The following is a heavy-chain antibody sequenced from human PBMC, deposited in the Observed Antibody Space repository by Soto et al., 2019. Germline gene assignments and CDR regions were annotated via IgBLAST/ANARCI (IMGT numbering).Heavy chain of an antibody. V-gene: IGHV3-23*01. CDR3: ARWSYLDY. CDR2: ISGSDGKT. D-gene: IGHD3-3*01. J-gene: IGHJ4*02. Sequence: PGGPLTLSCQPPGSSFGGYASIWVRQAPGKGLEWVSTISGSDGKTFYADSVKGRFSISRDTSQSTLYLQMNSLRADDTAIYYCARWSYLDYWGQGTRVTVSS. CDR1: GSSFGGYA.